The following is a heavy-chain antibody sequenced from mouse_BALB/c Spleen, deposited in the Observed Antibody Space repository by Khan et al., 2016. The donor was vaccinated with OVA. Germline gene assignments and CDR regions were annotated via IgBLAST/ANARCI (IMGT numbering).Heavy chain of an antibody. CDR3: ARGGRRVVFDY. CDR2: IDPANGNT. J-gene: IGHJ2*01. CDR1: GFNIKDTY. Sequence: EVQLQQSGAELVKPGASVKLSCTASGFNIKDTYMHWVKQRPEQGLEWIGRIDPANGNTKYDPKFQGKATITADTSSNTAYLQISSLTSDDTAVYYCARGGRRVVFDYWGQGTTLTVSS. D-gene: IGHD1-1*01. V-gene: IGHV14-3*02.